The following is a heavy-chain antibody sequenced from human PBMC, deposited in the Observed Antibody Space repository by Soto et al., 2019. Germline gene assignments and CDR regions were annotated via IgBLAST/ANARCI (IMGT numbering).Heavy chain of an antibody. CDR2: ISGSGGST. CDR3: ARRDYYGSGRPLDY. J-gene: IGHJ4*02. V-gene: IGHV3-23*01. D-gene: IGHD3-10*01. Sequence: GGSLRLSCAASGFTFSSYAMSWVRQAPGKGLEWVSAISGSGGSTYYADSVKGRFTISRDNSKNTLYLQMNSLRAEDTAVYYCARRDYYGSGRPLDYWGQGTLVTVSS. CDR1: GFTFSSYA.